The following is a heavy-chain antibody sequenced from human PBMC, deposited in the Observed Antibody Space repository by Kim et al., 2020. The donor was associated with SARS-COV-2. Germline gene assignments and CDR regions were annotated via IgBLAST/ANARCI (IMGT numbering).Heavy chain of an antibody. CDR3: ARRLVKKREVGAFDI. V-gene: IGHV5-10-1*01. D-gene: IGHD1-26*01. Sequence: PSFQGHVTISADKSISTAYLQGSSLKASDTAMYYCARRLVKKREVGAFDIWGQGTMVTVSS. J-gene: IGHJ3*02.